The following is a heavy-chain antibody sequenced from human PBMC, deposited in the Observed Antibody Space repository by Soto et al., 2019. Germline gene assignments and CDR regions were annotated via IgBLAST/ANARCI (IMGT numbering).Heavy chain of an antibody. V-gene: IGHV3-33*01. Sequence: GGSLRLSCAASGFTFSSYGMHWVRQAPGKGLEWVAVIWYDGSNKYYADSVKGRFTISRDNSKNTLYLQMNSLRAEDTAVYYCARDRTVSTVTTVGYWGQGTLVTVSS. CDR3: ARDRTVSTVTTVGY. CDR1: GFTFSSYG. J-gene: IGHJ4*02. CDR2: IWYDGSNK. D-gene: IGHD4-17*01.